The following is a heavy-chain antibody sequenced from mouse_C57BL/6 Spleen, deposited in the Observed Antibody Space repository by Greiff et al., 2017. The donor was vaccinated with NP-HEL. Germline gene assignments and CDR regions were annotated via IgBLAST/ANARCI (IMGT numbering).Heavy chain of an antibody. D-gene: IGHD3-2*02. J-gene: IGHJ3*01. CDR3: ARCDSSGLFAY. CDR2: INPSSGYT. V-gene: IGHV1-4*01. Sequence: VQLQQSGAELARPGASVKMSCKASGYTFTSYTMHWVKQRPGQGLEWIGYINPSSGYTKYNQKFKDKATLTADKSSSTAYMQLSSLTSEDSAVYYCARCDSSGLFAYWGQGTLVTVSA. CDR1: GYTFTSYT.